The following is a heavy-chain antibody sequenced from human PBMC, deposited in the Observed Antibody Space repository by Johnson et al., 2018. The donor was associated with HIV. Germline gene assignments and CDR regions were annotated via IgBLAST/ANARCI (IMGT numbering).Heavy chain of an antibody. CDR3: ARSEYSSSWSNAFDI. Sequence: VQLVESGGGLVKPGGSLRLSCAASGFTFSDYYMSWIRQAPGKGLVWVSYISSSGSTIYYADSVKGRFTISRDNAKNSVYLQMNSLRAEDTAVYYCARSEYSSSWSNAFDIWGQGTMVTVSS. V-gene: IGHV3-11*04. J-gene: IGHJ3*02. CDR2: ISSSGSTI. CDR1: GFTFSDYY. D-gene: IGHD6-13*01.